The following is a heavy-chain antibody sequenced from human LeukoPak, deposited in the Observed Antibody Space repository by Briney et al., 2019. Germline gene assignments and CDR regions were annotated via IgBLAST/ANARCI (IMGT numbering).Heavy chain of an antibody. CDR2: IRYGGSTK. Sequence: GGSLRLSCAASGFTFGTYGMHWVRQAPGKGLEWVAFIRYGGSTKYYADPVEGRFTISRDNSKNTLYLQMNSLRAQDTAVYYCAKSLAEAHTYFDYWGQGTLVTVSS. V-gene: IGHV3-30*02. CDR1: GFTFGTYG. J-gene: IGHJ4*02. CDR3: AKSLAEAHTYFDY.